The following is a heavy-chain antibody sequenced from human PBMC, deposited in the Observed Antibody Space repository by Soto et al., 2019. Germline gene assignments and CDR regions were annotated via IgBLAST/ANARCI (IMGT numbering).Heavy chain of an antibody. J-gene: IGHJ4*02. CDR3: ARRKERSGPNYFDF. CDR1: GDTFTKYD. Sequence: QVQLVQSGAEVKKPGASVKVSCKASGDTFTKYDINWVRQATGQGLEWMGWMNPSNGNAGYAQNFRGRVTMTSNTSISTAYMELSGLRSGDTAVYYCARRKERSGPNYFDFWGQGTLVTVSS. D-gene: IGHD6-25*01. CDR2: MNPSNGNA. V-gene: IGHV1-8*01.